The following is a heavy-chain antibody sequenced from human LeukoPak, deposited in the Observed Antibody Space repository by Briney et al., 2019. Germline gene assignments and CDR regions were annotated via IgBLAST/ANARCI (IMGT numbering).Heavy chain of an antibody. CDR1: GGSISSGDYY. J-gene: IGHJ5*02. CDR2: INHSGST. V-gene: IGHV4-39*07. D-gene: IGHD5-18*01. Sequence: SVTLSLTCTVSGGSISSGDYYWSWIRQPPGKGLEWIGEINHSGSTNYNPSLKSRVTISVDTSKNQFSLKLSSVTAADTAVYYCARGLYSYGSWGQGTLVTVSS. CDR3: ARGLYSYGS.